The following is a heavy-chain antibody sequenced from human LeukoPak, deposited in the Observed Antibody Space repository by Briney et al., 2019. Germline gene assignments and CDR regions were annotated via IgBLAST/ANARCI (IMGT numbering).Heavy chain of an antibody. V-gene: IGHV4-59*12. Sequence: SETLSLTCTVSGGSLSGSYWSWIRQPPGKGLEWIGHISDTGRTDYNPSLKSRVIISVDTSKRQFSLKLSSVTAADTAVYYCARRPTTGDVVVPAAWGFDPWGQGTLVTVSS. J-gene: IGHJ5*02. CDR2: ISDTGRT. CDR3: ARRPTTGDVVVPAAWGFDP. CDR1: GGSLSGSY. D-gene: IGHD2-2*01.